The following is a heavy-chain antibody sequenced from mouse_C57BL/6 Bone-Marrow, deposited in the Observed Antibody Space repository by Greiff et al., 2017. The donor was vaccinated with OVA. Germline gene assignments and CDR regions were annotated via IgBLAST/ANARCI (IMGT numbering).Heavy chain of an antibody. J-gene: IGHJ4*01. D-gene: IGHD2-10*01. CDR3: ARPYYDYEAMDY. CDR1: GYTFTSYG. Sequence: LEESGAELARPGASVKLSCKASGYTFTSYGISWVKQRTGQGLEWIGEIYPRSGNTYYNEKFKGKATLTADKSSSTAYMELRSLTSEDSAVYFCARPYYDYEAMDYWGQGTSVTVSS. CDR2: IYPRSGNT. V-gene: IGHV1-81*01.